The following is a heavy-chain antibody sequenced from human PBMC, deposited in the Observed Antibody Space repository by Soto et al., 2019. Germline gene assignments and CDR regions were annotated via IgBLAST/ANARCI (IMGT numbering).Heavy chain of an antibody. Sequence: GASVKVSCKASGYTFADYFMHWVRHAPGQGLEWMGIINPHSGDTNYALKLQGRVTMTTDTSTSTAYMELRSLTSDDTAVYYCARGDYYGSGSYPLGDYWGQGTLVTVSS. D-gene: IGHD3-10*01. V-gene: IGHV1-2*02. CDR2: INPHSGDT. CDR3: ARGDYYGSGSYPLGDY. CDR1: GYTFADYF. J-gene: IGHJ4*02.